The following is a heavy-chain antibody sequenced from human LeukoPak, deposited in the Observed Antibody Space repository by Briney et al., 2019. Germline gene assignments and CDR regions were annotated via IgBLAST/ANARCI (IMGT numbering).Heavy chain of an antibody. Sequence: GASVKVSCKASGYIFTSYYIHWVRQAPGQGLEWMGIINPSGGNTNYAQKFQGRVTMTRDTSTSTVYMELSSLRSGDTAVYYCARLQELIYYDILTGSRYYYYMDVWGKGTTVTVSS. CDR3: ARLQELIYYDILTGSRYYYYMDV. V-gene: IGHV1-46*01. J-gene: IGHJ6*03. CDR2: INPSGGNT. D-gene: IGHD3-9*01. CDR1: GYIFTSYY.